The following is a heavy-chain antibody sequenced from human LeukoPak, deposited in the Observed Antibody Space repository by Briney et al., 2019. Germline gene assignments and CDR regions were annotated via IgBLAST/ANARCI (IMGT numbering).Heavy chain of an antibody. CDR3: ARALRLGELSLEVLDY. V-gene: IGHV1-46*01. J-gene: IGHJ4*02. Sequence: GASVKVSCKASGYTFTSYYMHWVRQAPGQGLEWMGIINPSGGSTSYAQKFQGRVTMTRDTSTSTVYMELSSLRSEDTAVYYCARALRLGELSLEVLDYWGQGTLVTVSS. CDR2: INPSGGST. D-gene: IGHD3-16*02. CDR1: GYTFTSYY.